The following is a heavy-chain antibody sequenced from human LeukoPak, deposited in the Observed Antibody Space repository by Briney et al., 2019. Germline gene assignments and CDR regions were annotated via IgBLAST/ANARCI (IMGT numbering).Heavy chain of an antibody. CDR3: ARGQRYSSSWYQLGDY. Sequence: SETLSLTCTVSGGSISSSSYYWGWIRQPPGKGLEWIGSIYYSGSTYYNPSLKSRVTISVDTSKNQFSLKLSSVTAADTAVYYCARGQRYSSSWYQLGDYWGQGTLVTVSS. CDR2: IYYSGST. D-gene: IGHD6-13*01. J-gene: IGHJ4*02. V-gene: IGHV4-39*07. CDR1: GGSISSSSYY.